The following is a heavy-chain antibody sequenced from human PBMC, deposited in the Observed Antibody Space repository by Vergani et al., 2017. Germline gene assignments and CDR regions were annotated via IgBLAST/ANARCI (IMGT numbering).Heavy chain of an antibody. CDR1: GGSFSGYY. D-gene: IGHD2-15*01. CDR2: INHSGST. J-gene: IGHJ4*02. V-gene: IGHV4-34*01. Sequence: QVPLQQWGAGLLKPSETLSLTCAVYGGSFSGYYWSWIRQPPGKGLEWIGEINHSGSTNYNPSLKSRVTISVDTSKKQFSLKLSSVTAADTAVYYCARWRGRYCSGGSCYSGFDYWGQGTLVTVSS. CDR3: ARWRGRYCSGGSCYSGFDY.